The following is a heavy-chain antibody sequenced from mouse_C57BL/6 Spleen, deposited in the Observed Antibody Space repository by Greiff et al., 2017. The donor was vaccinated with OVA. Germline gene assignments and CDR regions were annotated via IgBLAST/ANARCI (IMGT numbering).Heavy chain of an antibody. Sequence: VHVKQSGPELVKPGASVKISCKASGYSFTDYNMNWVKQSNGKSLEWIGVINPNYGTTSYNQKFKGKATLTVDQSSSTAYMQLNSLTSEDSAVYYCARRSSNYEDYFDSWGQGTTLTVSS. D-gene: IGHD2-5*01. CDR3: ARRSSNYEDYFDS. V-gene: IGHV1-39*01. CDR2: INPNYGTT. CDR1: GYSFTDYN. J-gene: IGHJ2*01.